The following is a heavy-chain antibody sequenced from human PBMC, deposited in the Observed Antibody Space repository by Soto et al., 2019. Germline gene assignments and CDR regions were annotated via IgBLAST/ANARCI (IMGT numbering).Heavy chain of an antibody. D-gene: IGHD6-19*01. CDR1: GFTFSSYG. Sequence: GGSLRLSCAASGFTFSSYGMHWVRQAPGKGLEWVAVIWYDGSNKYYADSVEGRFTISRDNSKNTLYLQMNSLRAEDTAVYYCARLSTSGWYAGDYWGQGTLVTAPQ. CDR3: ARLSTSGWYAGDY. V-gene: IGHV3-33*01. J-gene: IGHJ4*02. CDR2: IWYDGSNK.